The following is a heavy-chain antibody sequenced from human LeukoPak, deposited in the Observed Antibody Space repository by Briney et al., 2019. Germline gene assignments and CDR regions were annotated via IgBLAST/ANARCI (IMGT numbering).Heavy chain of an antibody. Sequence: ASVKVSCKASGYTFTSYDINWVRRATGQGLEWMGWMNPNSGNTGYAQKFQGRVTMTRNTSISTAYMELSSLRSEDTAVYYCARGGRLYDSSGYYDDYWGQGTLVTVSS. CDR2: MNPNSGNT. CDR1: GYTFTSYD. D-gene: IGHD3-22*01. CDR3: ARGGRLYDSSGYYDDY. J-gene: IGHJ4*02. V-gene: IGHV1-8*01.